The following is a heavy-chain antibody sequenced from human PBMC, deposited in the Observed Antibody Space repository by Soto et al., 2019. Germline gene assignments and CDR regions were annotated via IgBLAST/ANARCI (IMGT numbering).Heavy chain of an antibody. D-gene: IGHD4-4*01. Sequence: QVQLQESGPGLVKPSQTLSLTCTASGGSISSGGYYWSWIRQHPGKGLEWIGYIYYSGSTYYNPSLKSRVTISVDTSKNQFSLKLSSVTAADTAVYYCARGRMYSNYPYYFDYWGQGTLVTVSS. CDR1: GGSISSGGYY. CDR2: IYYSGST. CDR3: ARGRMYSNYPYYFDY. V-gene: IGHV4-31*03. J-gene: IGHJ4*02.